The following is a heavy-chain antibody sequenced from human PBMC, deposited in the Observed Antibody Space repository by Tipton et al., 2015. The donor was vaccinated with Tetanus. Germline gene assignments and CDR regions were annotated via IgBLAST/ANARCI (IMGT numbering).Heavy chain of an antibody. CDR1: GFSIREFG. V-gene: IGHV3-48*02. CDR2: ISYSSTSI. J-gene: IGHJ5*01. Sequence: SLRLSCAASGFSIREFGLNWVRQAPGKGLEWISYISYSSTSIYYADSVKGRFAVSRDNGKNSLLLQMKALRDDDTAVYYCARRGEARANWFDSWGQGTLVTVSS. CDR3: ARRGEARANWFDS.